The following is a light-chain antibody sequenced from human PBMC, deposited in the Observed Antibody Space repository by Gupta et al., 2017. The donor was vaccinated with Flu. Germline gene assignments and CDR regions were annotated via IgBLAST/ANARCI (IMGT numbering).Light chain of an antibody. CDR2: DDS. Sequence: SSVLAQPASVAAATGETARITCGGNNIGSKSVPWYQQKPGQAPVLVLYDDSDRPSGIPDRFSGFNSGDTATLTINRVEAGDEADYYCQVWDSSSDHPGVFGTGTKLIVL. CDR3: QVWDSSSDHPGV. CDR1: NIGSKS. V-gene: IGLV3-21*02. J-gene: IGLJ1*01.